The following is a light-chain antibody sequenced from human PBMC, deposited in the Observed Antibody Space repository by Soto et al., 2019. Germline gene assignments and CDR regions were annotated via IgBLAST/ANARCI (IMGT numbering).Light chain of an antibody. CDR2: DVS. V-gene: IGLV2-14*01. J-gene: IGLJ1*01. CDR3: NSYTTSNTRQIV. CDR1: SSDVGGYNY. Sequence: QSALTQPASVSGSPGQSITISCTGTSSDVGGYNYVSWYQQHPGKAPKFMIYDVSNRPSGVSTRFSGSKSGNTPSLTISGLQAEDEADYYCNSYTTSNTRQIVFGTGTKVTVL.